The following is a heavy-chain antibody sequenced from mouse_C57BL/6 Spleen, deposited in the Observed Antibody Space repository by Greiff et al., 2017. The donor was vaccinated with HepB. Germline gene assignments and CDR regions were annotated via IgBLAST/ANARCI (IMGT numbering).Heavy chain of an antibody. V-gene: IGHV2-2*01. CDR3: ARNKGGYYAYYFDY. CDR2: IWSGGST. J-gene: IGHJ2*01. Sequence: VQLVESGPGLVQPSQSLSITCTVSGFSLTSYGVHWVRQSPGKGLEWLGVIWSGGSTDYNAAFISRLSISKDNSKSQVFFKMNSLQADDTAIYYCARNKGGYYAYYFDYWGQGTTLTVSS. D-gene: IGHD2-3*01. CDR1: GFSLTSYG.